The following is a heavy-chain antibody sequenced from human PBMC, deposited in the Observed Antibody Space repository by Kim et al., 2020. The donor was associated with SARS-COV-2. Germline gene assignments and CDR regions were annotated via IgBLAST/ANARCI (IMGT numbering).Heavy chain of an antibody. CDR1: GGSISSSSYY. CDR3: ARERITMVRGVIIRYYYGMDV. J-gene: IGHJ6*02. CDR2: IYYSGST. D-gene: IGHD3-10*01. V-gene: IGHV4-39*07. Sequence: SETLSLTCTVSGGSISSSSYYWGWIRQPPGKGLEWIGSIYYSGSTYYNPSLKSRVTISVDTSKNQFSLKLSSVTAADTAVYYCARERITMVRGVIIRYYYGMDVWGQGTTVTVSS.